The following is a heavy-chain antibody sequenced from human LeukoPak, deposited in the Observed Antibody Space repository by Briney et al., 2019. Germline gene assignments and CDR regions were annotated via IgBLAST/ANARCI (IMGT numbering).Heavy chain of an antibody. CDR2: ISGSGGST. CDR1: GFTFSNYA. D-gene: IGHD3-9*01. Sequence: GGSLRLSCAASGFTFSNYAMSWVRQAPGKGLEWVSAISGSGGSTYYADSVKGRFTISRDNAKNSLYLQMNSLRAEDTAVYYCARVLRYFDWDFDYWGQGTLVTVSS. CDR3: ARVLRYFDWDFDY. V-gene: IGHV3-23*01. J-gene: IGHJ4*02.